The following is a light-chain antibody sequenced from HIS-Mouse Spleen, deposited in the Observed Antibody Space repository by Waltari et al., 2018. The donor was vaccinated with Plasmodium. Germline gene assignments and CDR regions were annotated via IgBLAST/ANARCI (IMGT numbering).Light chain of an antibody. V-gene: IGLV2-8*01. J-gene: IGLJ3*02. CDR2: EVS. Sequence: QSALTQPPSASGSPGQSVTISCTGTSSDVGGYNYVSWYQQHPGKAPKPMIYEVSNRPSGVPDRGAGSKSGNTASLTVSVLQAEDEADYYCSSYAGSNNWVFGGGTKLTVL. CDR1: SSDVGGYNY. CDR3: SSYAGSNNWV.